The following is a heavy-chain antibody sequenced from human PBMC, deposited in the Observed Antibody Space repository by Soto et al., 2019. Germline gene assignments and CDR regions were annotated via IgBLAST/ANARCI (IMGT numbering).Heavy chain of an antibody. Sequence: EVQLVGSGGGLVQTGGSLRLSCAVSGFRFRDYWMSWVRQVPGKGLEWVANIKQDESDKYYVDSVKGRFTISRDNAKNALYLQMNSLRVEDTAVYYCAAYCYTMTCTHFHGYSWGQGTQVTVSS. V-gene: IGHV3-7*03. D-gene: IGHD3-16*02. CDR2: IKQDESDK. J-gene: IGHJ5*02. CDR1: GFRFRDYW. CDR3: AAYCYTMTCTHFHGYS.